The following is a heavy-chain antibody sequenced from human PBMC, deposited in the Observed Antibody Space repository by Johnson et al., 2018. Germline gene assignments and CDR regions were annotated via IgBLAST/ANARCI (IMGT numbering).Heavy chain of an antibody. Sequence: VQLVQSGGGLVQPGRSLRLSCTASGFTFGDYAMSWFRQAPGKGLEWVGFIRSKAYGGTTEYAASVKGRFTISRDDSKSIAYLQMNSLKTADTAVYYCTREGNIAIGCNDYYYYYMDVWGKGTTVTVSS. CDR1: GFTFGDYA. CDR2: IRSKAYGGTT. D-gene: IGHD2/OR15-2a*01. J-gene: IGHJ6*03. V-gene: IGHV3-49*03. CDR3: TREGNIAIGCNDYYYYYMDV.